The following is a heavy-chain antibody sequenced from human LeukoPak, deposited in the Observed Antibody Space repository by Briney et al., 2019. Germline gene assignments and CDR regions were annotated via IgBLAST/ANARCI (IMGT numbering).Heavy chain of an antibody. Sequence: GGSLRLSCAASGFTFSSYAMSWIRQAPGKGLEWVSYISSSGSTIYYADSVKGRFTISRDNAKNSLYLQMNSLRAEDTAVYYCARAAPRYYYDSSGYLLDYWGQGTLVTVSS. D-gene: IGHD3-22*01. CDR1: GFTFSSYA. J-gene: IGHJ4*02. V-gene: IGHV3-11*01. CDR3: ARAAPRYYYDSSGYLLDY. CDR2: ISSSGSTI.